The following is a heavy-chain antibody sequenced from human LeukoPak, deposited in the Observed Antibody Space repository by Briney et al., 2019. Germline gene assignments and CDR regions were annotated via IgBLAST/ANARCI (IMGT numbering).Heavy chain of an antibody. D-gene: IGHD3-10*01. CDR3: ARFSLIYYYGSGSYKVRAFDI. CDR2: INHRGST. V-gene: IGHV4-34*01. J-gene: IGHJ3*02. CDR1: GGSFSGYY. Sequence: PSGTLSLTCAVYGGSFSGYYWSWIRQPPGKGLEWSGEINHRGSTNYNPSLKSRVTISVDTSKNQFSLKLSSVTAADTAVYYCARFSLIYYYGSGSYKVRAFDIWGQGTMVTVSS.